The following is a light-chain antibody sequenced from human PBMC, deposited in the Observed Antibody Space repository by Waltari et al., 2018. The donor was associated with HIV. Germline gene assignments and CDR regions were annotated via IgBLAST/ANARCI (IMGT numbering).Light chain of an antibody. CDR3: MLFFRSSYL. V-gene: IGLV7-43*01. CDR2: SPN. CDR1: TGPVSSSNY. J-gene: IGLJ2*01. Sequence: QTVVTQEPSLTVAPGGTITLTCSSVTGPVSSSNYANWFQQKPGHPPSPLFYSPNRRHSATPARFSASLVGDRAALTLSNVWPDDQAVYFCMLFFRSSYLFGGGTKVTVL.